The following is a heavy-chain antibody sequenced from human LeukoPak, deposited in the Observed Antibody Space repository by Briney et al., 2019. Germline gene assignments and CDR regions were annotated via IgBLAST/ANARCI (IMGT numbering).Heavy chain of an antibody. CDR1: GFSFSSYW. J-gene: IGHJ4*02. Sequence: GGSLRLSCAASGFSFSSYWMSWVRPAPGKGLEWVANIKQDGSEKYYVDSVKGRFTISRDNARNSLFLQMNSLRAEDTAVYYCTRDIAVAGTLDYWGQGTLVTVSS. CDR2: IKQDGSEK. D-gene: IGHD6-19*01. CDR3: TRDIAVAGTLDY. V-gene: IGHV3-7*01.